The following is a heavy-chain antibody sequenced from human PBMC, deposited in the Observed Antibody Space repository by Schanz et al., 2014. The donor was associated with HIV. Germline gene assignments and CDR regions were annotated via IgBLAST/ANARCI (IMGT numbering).Heavy chain of an antibody. CDR1: GFTFSGSG. V-gene: IGHV3-33*01. CDR2: MWYDESHK. CDR3: ARETVNYYYGMDV. Sequence: QVQLVESGGGVVQPGRSLRLSCTASGFTFSGSGMHWVRQAPGKGLEWVAAMWYDESHKGYADSVKGRFTISRDNAKNTLYLQMNSLRAEDTAVYYCARETVNYYYGMDVWGQGTTVTVSS. J-gene: IGHJ6*02. D-gene: IGHD4-4*01.